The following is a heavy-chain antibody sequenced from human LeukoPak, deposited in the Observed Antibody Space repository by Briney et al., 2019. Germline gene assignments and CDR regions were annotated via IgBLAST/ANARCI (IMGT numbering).Heavy chain of an antibody. V-gene: IGHV3-21*04. CDR3: ARGAVTRDFDY. J-gene: IGHJ4*02. CDR1: GFTFSSYN. D-gene: IGHD4-17*01. Sequence: GGSLRLSCAASGFTFSSYNMNWVRQAPGKGLEWVSSISSSSSYIYYADSVKGRFTISRDNAKNSLYLQMNSLRAEDTAVYYCARGAVTRDFDYWGQGTLVTVSS. CDR2: ISSSSSYI.